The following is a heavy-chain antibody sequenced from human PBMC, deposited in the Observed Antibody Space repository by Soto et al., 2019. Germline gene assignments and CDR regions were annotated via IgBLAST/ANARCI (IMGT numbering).Heavy chain of an antibody. CDR1: ELTSDDYA. CDR2: ISWNSGSI. CDR3: AISRWQVGVGVSGESYYGMDV. D-gene: IGHD2-15*01. V-gene: IGHV3-9*02. Sequence: HPGGPLRPSFAARELTSDDYAMHWVRQAPGKALDCVSGISWNSGSIGYADSVKGRFTISRDKAKKSLYLQMNSLRAEDTALYYCAISRWQVGVGVSGESYYGMDVWGQGTTVTVSS. J-gene: IGHJ6*02.